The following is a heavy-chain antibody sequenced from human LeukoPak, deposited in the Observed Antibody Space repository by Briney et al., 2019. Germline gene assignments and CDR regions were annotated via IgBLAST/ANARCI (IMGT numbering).Heavy chain of an antibody. CDR2: ISSSSSYI. Sequence: PGGSLRLSCSVSGFTFSSYWMTWVRQAPGKGLEWVSSISSSSSYIYYADSVKGRFTISRDNAKDSLYLQMNSLRAEDTAVYYCARDSYYYDSSGYYHYFDYWGQGTLVTVSS. CDR3: ARDSYYYDSSGYYHYFDY. V-gene: IGHV3-21*01. D-gene: IGHD3-22*01. CDR1: GFTFSSYW. J-gene: IGHJ4*02.